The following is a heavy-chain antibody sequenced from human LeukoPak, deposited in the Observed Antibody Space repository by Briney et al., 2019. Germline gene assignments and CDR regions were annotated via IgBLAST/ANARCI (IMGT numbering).Heavy chain of an antibody. CDR1: GFTFSDSW. CDR2: IKSDGSVS. V-gene: IGHV3-74*01. D-gene: IGHD1-26*01. Sequence: GGSLRLSCAASGFTFSDSWMHWVRQVPGKGLVSVSLIKSDGSVSYYADSVKGRFTISRDNAKNTLYLQMNSLRVEDTAVYYCGRDYFGSIDYWGQGILVTVSS. CDR3: GRDYFGSIDY. J-gene: IGHJ4*02.